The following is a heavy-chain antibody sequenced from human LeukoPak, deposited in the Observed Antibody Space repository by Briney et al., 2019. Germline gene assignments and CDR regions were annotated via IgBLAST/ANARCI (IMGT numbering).Heavy chain of an antibody. CDR1: GGSFSGYY. CDR3: ARVIIRGVINTYYYYGMDV. D-gene: IGHD3-10*01. V-gene: IGHV4-34*01. Sequence: PSETLSLTCAVYGGSFSGYYWSWIRQPPGKGLEWIGEINHSGSTNYNPSLKSRVTISVDTSKNQFSLKLSSVTAADTAVYYCARVIIRGVINTYYYYGMDVWGQGTTVTVSS. J-gene: IGHJ6*02. CDR2: INHSGST.